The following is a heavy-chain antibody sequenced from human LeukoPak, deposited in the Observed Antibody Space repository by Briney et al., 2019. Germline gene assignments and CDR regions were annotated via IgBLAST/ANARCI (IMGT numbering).Heavy chain of an antibody. D-gene: IGHD3-16*01. J-gene: IGHJ3*02. CDR1: GFTFDDYA. Sequence: GRSLRLSCAASGFTFDDYAMHWVRQAPGKGLEWVSGISWNSGSIGYADSVKGRFTISRDNAKNSLYLQMNSLRAEDTALYYCAKASGPHVTSDAFDIWGQGTMVTVSS. V-gene: IGHV3-9*01. CDR2: ISWNSGSI. CDR3: AKASGPHVTSDAFDI.